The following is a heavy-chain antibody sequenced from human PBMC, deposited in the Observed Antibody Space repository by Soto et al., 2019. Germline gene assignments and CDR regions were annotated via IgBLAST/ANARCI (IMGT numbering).Heavy chain of an antibody. CDR3: ASSVEMATILDY. J-gene: IGHJ4*02. V-gene: IGHV5-10-1*01. CDR2: IDPSDSYT. CDR1: GYSFTSYW. D-gene: IGHD5-12*01. Sequence: ESLKISCKGSGYSFTSYWISWVRQMPGKGLEWMGRIDPSDSYTNYSPSFQGRVTISADKSISTAYLQWSSLKASDTAMYYCASSVEMATILDYWGQGTLVTVSS.